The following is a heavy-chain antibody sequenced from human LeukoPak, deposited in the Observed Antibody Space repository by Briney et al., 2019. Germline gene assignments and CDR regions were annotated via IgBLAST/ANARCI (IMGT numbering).Heavy chain of an antibody. V-gene: IGHV3-30*02. Sequence: GGSLRLSCAASGFTFSSYGMHWVRQAPGKGLEWVASIRYDGSNKYYADSVKGRFTISRDNSKNTLYLQMDSLRAEDAAVYYCAKDGKVAAAGTNWFDPWGQGTLVTVSS. CDR1: GFTFSSYG. CDR3: AKDGKVAAAGTNWFDP. J-gene: IGHJ5*02. CDR2: IRYDGSNK. D-gene: IGHD6-13*01.